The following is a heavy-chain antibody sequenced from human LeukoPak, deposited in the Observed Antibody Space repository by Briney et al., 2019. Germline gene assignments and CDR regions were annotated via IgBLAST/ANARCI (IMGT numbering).Heavy chain of an antibody. V-gene: IGHV4-39*01. J-gene: IGHJ5*02. Sequence: PSETLSLTCTVSGGSISSSSYYWGWIRQPPGKGLEWIGSIYYSGSTYYNPSLKSRVTISVDTSKNQFSLKLSSVTAADTAVYYCARSVLYDYVWGSSSFDPWGQGTLVTVSS. CDR1: GGSISSSSYY. D-gene: IGHD3-16*01. CDR2: IYYSGST. CDR3: ARSVLYDYVWGSSSFDP.